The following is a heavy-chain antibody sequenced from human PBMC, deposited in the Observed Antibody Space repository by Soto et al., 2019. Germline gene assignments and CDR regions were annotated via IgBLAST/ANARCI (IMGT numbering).Heavy chain of an antibody. Sequence: GGSLRLSCAASGFTFSSYAMSWVRQAPGKGLEWVSAISGSGGSTYYADSVKGRFTISRDNSKNTLYLQMNSLRAEDTAVYYCAKAGAYCSSTSCYPDLDYWGQGTLVTVSS. D-gene: IGHD2-2*01. CDR1: GFTFSSYA. V-gene: IGHV3-23*01. J-gene: IGHJ4*02. CDR3: AKAGAYCSSTSCYPDLDY. CDR2: ISGSGGST.